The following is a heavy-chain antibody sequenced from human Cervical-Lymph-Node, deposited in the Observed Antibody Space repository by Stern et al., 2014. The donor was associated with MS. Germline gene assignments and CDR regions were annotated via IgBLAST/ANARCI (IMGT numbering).Heavy chain of an antibody. V-gene: IGHV3-11*06. Sequence: VQLVESGGGLVKPGGSLRLSCAASGFIVSDYYMSWIRQAPGRGLECVTYSTDHDNYTNYAVSVKGPFTVSRDNGKNQVYLQMNSQRGEDTAIYYCAKEMDVYADWGQGTLVLVSS. J-gene: IGHJ4*02. CDR1: GFIVSDYY. D-gene: IGHD5/OR15-5a*01. CDR3: AKEMDVYAD. CDR2: STDHDNYT.